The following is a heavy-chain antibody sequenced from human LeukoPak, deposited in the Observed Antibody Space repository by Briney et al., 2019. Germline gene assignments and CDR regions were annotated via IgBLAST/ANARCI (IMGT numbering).Heavy chain of an antibody. J-gene: IGHJ6*03. CDR1: GFTFSSYG. Sequence: GGSLRLSCAASGFTFSSYGMHWVRQAPGKGLEWVAVISYDGSNKYYADSVKGRFTISRDNSKNTLYLQMNSLRAEDTAVYYCAKDSSPYQLLSLYMDAWGKGTTVTVSS. V-gene: IGHV3-30*18. D-gene: IGHD2-2*01. CDR3: AKDSSPYQLLSLYMDA. CDR2: ISYDGSNK.